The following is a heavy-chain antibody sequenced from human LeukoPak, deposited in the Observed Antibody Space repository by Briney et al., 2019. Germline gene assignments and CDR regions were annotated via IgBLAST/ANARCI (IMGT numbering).Heavy chain of an antibody. Sequence: GGSLRLSCATSGFTFSTYWMTWVRQAPGKGLEWVANIKEDGSLKYYVDSVKGRFTISRDNAKNSLYLQMNSLRAEDTALYYCAKDTYSSSSYFDYWGQGTLVTISS. CDR1: GFTFSTYW. V-gene: IGHV3-7*03. CDR2: IKEDGSLK. D-gene: IGHD6-13*01. J-gene: IGHJ4*02. CDR3: AKDTYSSSSYFDY.